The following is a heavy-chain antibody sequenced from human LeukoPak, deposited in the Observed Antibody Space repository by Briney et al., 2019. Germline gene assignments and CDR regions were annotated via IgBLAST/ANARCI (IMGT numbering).Heavy chain of an antibody. Sequence: ASVKVSCKASGYTFTSYYMHWVRQAPGQGLEWMGIINPSGGSTSYAQKFQGRVTMTRDTSTSTVYMELSSLRSEDRAVYYCGRGRSRWLVMDWGQGTLVTVSS. CDR2: INPSGGST. CDR1: GYTFTSYY. CDR3: GRGRSRWLVMD. V-gene: IGHV1-46*01. J-gene: IGHJ4*02. D-gene: IGHD6-19*01.